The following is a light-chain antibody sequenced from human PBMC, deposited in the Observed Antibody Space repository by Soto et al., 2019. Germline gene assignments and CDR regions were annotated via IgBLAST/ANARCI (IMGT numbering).Light chain of an antibody. CDR3: QQFNSYPRP. CDR2: DAS. CDR1: QDISSA. V-gene: IGKV1-13*02. J-gene: IGKJ1*01. Sequence: AIQLTQSPSSLSASVGDRVTITCRASQDISSALAWYQQKPGKATKLLIYDASSLESGVPSRFNGSGSGTDFTLTINRLQPEDFATYYCQQFNSYPRPFRQGTKVDIK.